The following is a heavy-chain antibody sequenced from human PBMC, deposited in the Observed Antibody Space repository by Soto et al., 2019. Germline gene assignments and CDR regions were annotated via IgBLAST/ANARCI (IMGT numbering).Heavy chain of an antibody. CDR1: GYTFTSYA. V-gene: IGHV1-3*01. CDR2: INAGNGNT. Sequence: ASVKVSCKASGYTFTSYAIHWVRQAPGQRLEWMGWINAGNGNTKYSQKFQGRVIITRDRSASTAYMEVSRVRSEDTAVYYCARDGSGIAVAGTAIHYYYGMDVWGQGTTVTSP. D-gene: IGHD6-19*01. CDR3: ARDGSGIAVAGTAIHYYYGMDV. J-gene: IGHJ6*02.